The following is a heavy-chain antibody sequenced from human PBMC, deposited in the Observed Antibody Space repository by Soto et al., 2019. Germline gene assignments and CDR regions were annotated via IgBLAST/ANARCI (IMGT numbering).Heavy chain of an antibody. CDR3: ARGEDGYNAPFDY. CDR2: IYYSGST. J-gene: IGHJ4*02. CDR1: GGSISSSSYY. Sequence: QLQLQESGPGLVKPSETLSLTCTVSGGSISSSSYYWGWIRQPPGKGLEWIGSIYYSGSTYYNPSLKSRVTISVDTSKNQFSLKLSYVTAADTAVYYCARGEDGYNAPFDYWGQGTLVTVSS. V-gene: IGHV4-39*01. D-gene: IGHD5-12*01.